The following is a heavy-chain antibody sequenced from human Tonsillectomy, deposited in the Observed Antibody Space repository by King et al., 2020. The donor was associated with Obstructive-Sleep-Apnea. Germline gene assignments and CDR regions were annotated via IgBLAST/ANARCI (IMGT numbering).Heavy chain of an antibody. D-gene: IGHD5-18*01. J-gene: IGHJ3*02. CDR1: GGSISSYY. Sequence: VQLQESGPGLVKPSETLSLTCTVSGGSISSYYWSWIRQPPGKGLEWIGYIYYSGSTNYNPSLKSRVTISVDTSKNQFSLKLSPVTAADTAVYYCAREYSYGAFDIWGQGTMVTVSS. V-gene: IGHV4-59*01. CDR2: IYYSGST. CDR3: AREYSYGAFDI.